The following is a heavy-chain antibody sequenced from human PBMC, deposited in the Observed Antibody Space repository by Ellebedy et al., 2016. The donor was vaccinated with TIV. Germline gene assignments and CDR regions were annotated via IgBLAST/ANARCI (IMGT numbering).Heavy chain of an antibody. CDR1: GFTFSSYA. CDR2: VNAGGLVI. J-gene: IGHJ4*02. V-gene: IGHV3-23*01. CDR3: ARDPPGKAASGPYK. D-gene: IGHD6-13*01. Sequence: GESLKISCTASGFTFSSYAMSWVRQAPGKGLEWVAGVNAGGLVIAYADSVKGRLTISRDNSKNTLDLQMNSLRAEDTAVYYCARDPPGKAASGPYKWGQGTLVTVSS.